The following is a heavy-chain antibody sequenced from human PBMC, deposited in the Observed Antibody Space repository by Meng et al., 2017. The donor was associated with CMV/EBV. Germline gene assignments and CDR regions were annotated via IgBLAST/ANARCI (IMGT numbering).Heavy chain of an antibody. V-gene: IGHV3-30-3*01. J-gene: IGHJ4*02. D-gene: IGHD6-6*01. Sequence: GGSLRLSCAASGFTFSSYAMHWVRQAPGKGLEWVAVISYDGSNKYYADSVKGRFTISRDNSKNTLYLQMNSLGAEDTAVYYCARGYSSSSLSGYWGQGTLVTVSS. CDR2: ISYDGSNK. CDR3: ARGYSSSSLSGY. CDR1: GFTFSSYA.